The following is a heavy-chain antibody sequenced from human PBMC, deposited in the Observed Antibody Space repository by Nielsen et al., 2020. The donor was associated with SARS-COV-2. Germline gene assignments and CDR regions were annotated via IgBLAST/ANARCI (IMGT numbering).Heavy chain of an antibody. CDR2: INSDGRGT. J-gene: IGHJ4*02. CDR1: GFAFSTYW. CDR3: ARGGLGAAAPGVDY. Sequence: SLKISCAASGFAFSTYWMHWVRQVPGRGLVWVSRINSDGRGTSYADSVKGRFTISRDNAKKSVYLQMSRLRVEDTAFYYCARGGLGAAAPGVDYWGQGTLVTVSS. V-gene: IGHV3-74*01. D-gene: IGHD1-26*01.